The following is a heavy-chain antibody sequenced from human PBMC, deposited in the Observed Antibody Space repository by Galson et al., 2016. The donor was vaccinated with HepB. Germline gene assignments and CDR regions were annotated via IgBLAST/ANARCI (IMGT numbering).Heavy chain of an antibody. V-gene: IGHV3-23*01. CDR3: AKASGYSNTWLNL. CDR1: GFISSNSV. D-gene: IGHD6-13*01. CDR2: TSNLVDST. Sequence: SLRLSCAASGFISSNSVMSWVRQAPGKGLEWVLVTSNLVDSTYYADSVKGRFTISRDNSRNTLYLQMNSLRAEDTAVYYCAKASGYSNTWLNLWGQGTLVTVSS. J-gene: IGHJ4*02.